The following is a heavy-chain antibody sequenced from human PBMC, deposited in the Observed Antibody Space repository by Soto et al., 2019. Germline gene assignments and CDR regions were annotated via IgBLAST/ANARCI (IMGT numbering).Heavy chain of an antibody. CDR1: GGTFSSYA. V-gene: IGHV1-69*01. D-gene: IGHD3-10*01. CDR3: ARVTSMVRGVIDNWFDP. CDR2: IIPMYGPA. Sequence: QVPLVQSGAEVKKPGSSVTVSCTASGGTFSSYAIHWVRQAPGQGLEWMGGIIPMYGPAKYAQRFQGRVTITADESTTPVYMELTSLTSQDTAVYYCARVTSMVRGVIDNWFDPWGHGTLVTVSS. J-gene: IGHJ5*02.